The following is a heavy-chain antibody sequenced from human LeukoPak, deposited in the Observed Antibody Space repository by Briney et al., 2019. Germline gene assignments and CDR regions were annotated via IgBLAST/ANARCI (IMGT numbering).Heavy chain of an antibody. D-gene: IGHD4-17*01. Sequence: PSETLSLTCTVSGGSISSYNWSWIRQPPGKGLEWIGYIYYSGSTNYNPSLKSRVTISVDTSKNQFSLKLSSVTAADTAVYYCARESDLRYTDYWGQGTLVTVSS. CDR1: GGSISSYN. V-gene: IGHV4-59*01. CDR3: ARESDLRYTDY. J-gene: IGHJ4*02. CDR2: IYYSGST.